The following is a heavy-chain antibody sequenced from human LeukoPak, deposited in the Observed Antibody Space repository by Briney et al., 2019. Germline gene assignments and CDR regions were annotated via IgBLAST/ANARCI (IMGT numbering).Heavy chain of an antibody. D-gene: IGHD2-2*02. CDR2: INPRGGST. Sequence: ASVKVSCKASGYTFTSYYMHWVRQAPGQGLEWMGIINPRGGSTSYAQKFQGRVTMTRDTSTSTVYMELSSLRSEDTAVYYCARGTYCSSTSCYTAYNWFDPWGQGTLVTVSS. V-gene: IGHV1-46*01. CDR1: GYTFTSYY. J-gene: IGHJ5*02. CDR3: ARGTYCSSTSCYTAYNWFDP.